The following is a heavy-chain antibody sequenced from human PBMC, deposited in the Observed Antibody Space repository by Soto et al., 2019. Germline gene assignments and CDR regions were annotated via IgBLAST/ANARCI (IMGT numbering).Heavy chain of an antibody. CDR2: ISSSSSYI. Sequence: GGSLRLSCAASGFTFSSYSMNWVRQAPGKGLEWVSSISSSSSYIYYSDSVKGRFTISRDDAKNSLYLQMNSLRAEDTAVYYCVRDLMRLLLGASGHRGPGTLVTLS. V-gene: IGHV3-21*01. CDR1: GFTFSSYS. CDR3: VRDLMRLLLGASGH. J-gene: IGHJ4*02. D-gene: IGHD3-16*01.